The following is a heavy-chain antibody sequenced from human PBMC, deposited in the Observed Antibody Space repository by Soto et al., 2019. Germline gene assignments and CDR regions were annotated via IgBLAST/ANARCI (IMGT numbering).Heavy chain of an antibody. V-gene: IGHV3-23*01. J-gene: IGHJ4*02. CDR3: AKGIDSSGYPPIDY. CDR1: GFTFSSYA. Sequence: EVQLLESGGGLVQPGGSLRLYCAASGFTFSSYAMSWVRQAPGKGLEWVSVISGSGGTTYYADSVKGRFTISRDNSKNTLYLQMNSLRAEDTAVYYCAKGIDSSGYPPIDYWGQGTLVTVSS. CDR2: ISGSGGTT. D-gene: IGHD3-22*01.